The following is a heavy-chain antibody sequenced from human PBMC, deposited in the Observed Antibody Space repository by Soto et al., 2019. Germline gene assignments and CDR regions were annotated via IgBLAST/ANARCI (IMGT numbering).Heavy chain of an antibody. V-gene: IGHV4-30-4*01. D-gene: IGHD5-18*01. CDR1: GGSISSGYYY. CDR2: IYYSGST. Sequence: SETLSLTCTVSGGSISSGYYYWSWIRQPPGKGLEWIGYIYYSGSTYYNPSLKSRVTISVDTSKIQFSLKLSSVTAADTAVYYCARANSYGPTASDYWGQGTLVTVSS. J-gene: IGHJ4*02. CDR3: ARANSYGPTASDY.